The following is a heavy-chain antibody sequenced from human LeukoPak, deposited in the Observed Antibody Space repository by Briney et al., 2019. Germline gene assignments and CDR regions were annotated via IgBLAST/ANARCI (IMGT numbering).Heavy chain of an antibody. V-gene: IGHV1-46*01. Sequence: ASVKVSCKASGYTLTSYYLHWVRQAPGQGLEWMAIINPSGGSTSHAQKFPGRVTVTRDTSTSTVHMELSGLRSEDTAVYYCARDQEGFDYWGQGTLVTVSS. CDR1: GYTLTSYY. J-gene: IGHJ4*02. CDR2: INPSGGST. CDR3: ARDQEGFDY.